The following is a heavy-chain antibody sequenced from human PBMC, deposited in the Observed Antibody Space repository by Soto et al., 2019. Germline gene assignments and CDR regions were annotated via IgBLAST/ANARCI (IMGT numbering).Heavy chain of an antibody. CDR2: IYPGDSDT. CDR3: ASGYGDYGGYYYMDV. Sequence: GESLKISCKGSGYSFTSYWIGWVRQMPGKGLEWMGIIYPGDSDTRYSPSFQGQVTISADKSISTAYLQWSSLKASDTAMYYCASGYGDYGGYYYMDVWGKGTTVTVSS. V-gene: IGHV5-51*01. CDR1: GYSFTSYW. J-gene: IGHJ6*03. D-gene: IGHD4-17*01.